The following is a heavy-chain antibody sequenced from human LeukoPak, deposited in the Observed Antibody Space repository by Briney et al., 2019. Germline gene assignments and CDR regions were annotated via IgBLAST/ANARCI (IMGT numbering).Heavy chain of an antibody. Sequence: PGGSLRLSCAASGFTFSNAWMSWVRQAPGKGLEWVGRIKSKTDGGTTDYAAPVKGRFTISRDDSKNTLYLQMNSLKTEDTAVYYCTKDCSSTSCTPFDYWGQGTLVTVSS. V-gene: IGHV3-15*01. D-gene: IGHD2-2*01. J-gene: IGHJ4*02. CDR3: TKDCSSTSCTPFDY. CDR2: IKSKTDGGTT. CDR1: GFTFSNAW.